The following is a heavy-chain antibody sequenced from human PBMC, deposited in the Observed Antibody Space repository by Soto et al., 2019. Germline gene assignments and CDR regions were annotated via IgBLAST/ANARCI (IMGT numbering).Heavy chain of an antibody. J-gene: IGHJ6*02. CDR1: GYTFTGYY. CDR2: INPNSGGT. Sequence: QVQLVQSGAEVKKPGASVKVSCKASGYTFTGYYMHWVRQAPGQGLEWMGWINPNSGGTNYAQKFQGRVTMTRDTSISTAYMELSRLRSDDTAVYYCARGGYYDILTGYYYYYYYGMDVWGQGTTVTVSS. D-gene: IGHD3-9*01. V-gene: IGHV1-2*02. CDR3: ARGGYYDILTGYYYYYYYGMDV.